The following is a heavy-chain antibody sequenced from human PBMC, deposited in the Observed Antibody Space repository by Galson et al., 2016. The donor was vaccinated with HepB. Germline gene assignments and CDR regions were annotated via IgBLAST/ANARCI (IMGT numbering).Heavy chain of an antibody. Sequence: SETLSLTCNVSAGSISTSYWNWIRQPPGKGLEWIGYVYYRGNTNYNPSLRSRVTISLDTSKNQFSLNLRSVTAADTAVYYCARAKSTHLSSFDPFDFWGQGTLVTVSS. D-gene: IGHD6-6*01. V-gene: IGHV4-59*01. CDR1: AGSISTSY. J-gene: IGHJ4*02. CDR3: ARAKSTHLSSFDPFDF. CDR2: VYYRGNT.